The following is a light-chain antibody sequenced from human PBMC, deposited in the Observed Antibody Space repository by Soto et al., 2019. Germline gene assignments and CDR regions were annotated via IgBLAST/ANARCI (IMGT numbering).Light chain of an antibody. V-gene: IGLV2-8*01. Sequence: QSALTQPPSASGSPGQSITISCTGTSSDVGGYNYVSWYQQHPGKAPKLMIYEVNNRPSGVPDRFSGSKSGNTASLTVSGLQAEDEDDSYYYSYAGSNSVIHVFGTGTKLTVL. CDR2: EVN. J-gene: IGLJ1*01. CDR3: YSYAGSNSVIHV. CDR1: SSDVGGYNY.